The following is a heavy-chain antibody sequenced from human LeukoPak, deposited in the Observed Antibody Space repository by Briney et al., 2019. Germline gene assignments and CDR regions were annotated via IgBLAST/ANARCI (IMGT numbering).Heavy chain of an antibody. D-gene: IGHD2-2*01. Sequence: GSLRLSCAASGFTFSNAWMSWVRQPPGKGLEWIGEINHSGSTNYNPSLKSRVTISVDTSKNQFSLKLSSVTAADTAVYYCARGRGVPALYCSSTSCYLRAFDIWGQGTMVTVSS. V-gene: IGHV4-34*01. J-gene: IGHJ3*02. CDR1: GFTFSNAW. CDR2: INHSGST. CDR3: ARGRGVPALYCSSTSCYLRAFDI.